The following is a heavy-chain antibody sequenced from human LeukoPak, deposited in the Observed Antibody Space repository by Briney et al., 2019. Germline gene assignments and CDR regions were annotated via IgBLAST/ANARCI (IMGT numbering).Heavy chain of an antibody. CDR1: GFTFSSYW. CDR2: IKQDGSEK. D-gene: IGHD4-17*01. J-gene: IGHJ3*02. V-gene: IGHV3-7*01. Sequence: PGGSLRLSCAASGFTFSSYWMSWVRQAPGKGLEWLANIKQDGSEKYYVDSAKGRFTISRDNAKNSLYLQMNSLRAEDTAVYYCARDFYGDYALSAFDIWGQGTMVTVSS. CDR3: ARDFYGDYALSAFDI.